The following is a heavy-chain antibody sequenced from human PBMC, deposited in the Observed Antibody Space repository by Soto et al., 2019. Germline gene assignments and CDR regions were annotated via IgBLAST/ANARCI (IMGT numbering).Heavy chain of an antibody. D-gene: IGHD2-15*01. J-gene: IGHJ4*02. Sequence: SETLSLTCTVSGGSISSYYWSWIRQPPGKGLEWIGYIYYSGSTNYNPSLKSRVTISVDTSKNQFSLKLSSVTAAGTAVYYCARPQPLYCRGGSCYPGPYFASGGKETLVTVPS. V-gene: IGHV4-59*01. CDR2: IYYSGST. CDR3: ARPQPLYCRGGSCYPGPYFAS. CDR1: GGSISSYY.